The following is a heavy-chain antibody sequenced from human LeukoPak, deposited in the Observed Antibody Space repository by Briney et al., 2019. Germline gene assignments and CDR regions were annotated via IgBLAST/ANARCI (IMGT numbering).Heavy chain of an antibody. D-gene: IGHD6-13*01. J-gene: IGHJ5*02. Sequence: SVKVSCKASGGTFSSYAISWVRQAPGQGLEWMGGIIPIFGTANYAQKFQGRVTITADKSTSTAYMELSSLRSEDTAVYYCARSRGYSSSWYNWFDPWGQGTLVTVSS. CDR2: IIPIFGTA. CDR3: ARSRGYSSSWYNWFDP. V-gene: IGHV1-69*06. CDR1: GGTFSSYA.